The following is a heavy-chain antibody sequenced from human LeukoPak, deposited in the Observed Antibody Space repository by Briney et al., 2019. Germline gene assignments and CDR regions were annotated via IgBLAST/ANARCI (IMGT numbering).Heavy chain of an antibody. CDR3: AKDQGPDSAPLGPAKQFY. CDR1: GLTFSSSA. D-gene: IGHD1-26*01. CDR2: ITASGDFT. V-gene: IGHV3-23*01. Sequence: PGGSLRLSCAASGLTFSSSAMSWVRQAPGKGLQWVSSITASGDFTRYADSVKGRFTVSRDNSKNTLYLQMNSLRAEDTATYFCAKDQGPDSAPLGPAKQFYWGKGALVTVSS. J-gene: IGHJ4*02.